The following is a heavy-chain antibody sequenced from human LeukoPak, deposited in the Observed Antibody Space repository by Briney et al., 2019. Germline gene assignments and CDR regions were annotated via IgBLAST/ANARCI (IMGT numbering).Heavy chain of an antibody. CDR1: GFPFNTYA. V-gene: IGHV3-23*01. CDR2: ISNTGGST. CDR3: AQQVGYCSSGSCYFTY. J-gene: IGHJ1*01. Sequence: GGSLRLSCAASGFPFNTYAMSWVRQAPGKGLEWVSAISNTGGSTYYADSVKGRFTISRDKSKNTLSLQMNSLRAEDTAVYYYAQQVGYCSSGSCYFTYWGQGTLVTVSS. D-gene: IGHD2-15*01.